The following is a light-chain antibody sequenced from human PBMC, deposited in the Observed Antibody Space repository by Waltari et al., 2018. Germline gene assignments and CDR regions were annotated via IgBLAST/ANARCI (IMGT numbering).Light chain of an antibody. Sequence: DIQVTQSPSSLSASVGDRVSITCRASQNIGNNLNWYQQQPGRAPKLLIYDVSSLNSGVPARFRGSSSGTEFTLTISSLQPEDFAPYYCQQSFTIPGAFDGGTKVDI. CDR2: DVS. V-gene: IGKV1-39*01. CDR3: QQSFTIPGA. CDR1: QNIGNN. J-gene: IGKJ4*02.